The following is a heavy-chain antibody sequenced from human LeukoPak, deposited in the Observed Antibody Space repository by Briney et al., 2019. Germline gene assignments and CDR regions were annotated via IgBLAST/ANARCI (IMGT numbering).Heavy chain of an antibody. CDR3: ARGADGYKGRGFQH. Sequence: PGGSLRLSCAASGFIFSSYSMSWVRQAPGKGLEWVSVITGSGGNTYYADSVKGRFTISKDNSKNTVYLQMNSLRAEDTAVYYCARGADGYKGRGFQHWGQGTLVTVSS. J-gene: IGHJ1*01. D-gene: IGHD5-24*01. V-gene: IGHV3-23*01. CDR2: ITGSGGNT. CDR1: GFIFSSYS.